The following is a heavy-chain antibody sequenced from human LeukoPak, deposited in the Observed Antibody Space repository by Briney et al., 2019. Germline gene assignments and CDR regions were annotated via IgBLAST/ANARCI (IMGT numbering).Heavy chain of an antibody. Sequence: GGSLRLSCAASGFTFSSYSMNWVRQAPGKGLEWVSYISSSSSTIYYADSVKGRFTISRDNAKNSLYLQMNSLRAEDTAVYYCASRSTLNYYYYYMDVWGKGTTVTVSS. V-gene: IGHV3-48*01. D-gene: IGHD2-2*01. J-gene: IGHJ6*03. CDR1: GFTFSSYS. CDR3: ASRSTLNYYYYYMDV. CDR2: ISSSSSTI.